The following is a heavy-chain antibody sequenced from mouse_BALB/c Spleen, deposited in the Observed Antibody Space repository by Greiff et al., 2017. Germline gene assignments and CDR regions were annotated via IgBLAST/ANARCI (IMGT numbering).Heavy chain of an antibody. Sequence: EVQLQQSGTVLARPGASVKMSCKASGYTFTSYWMHWVKQRPGQGLEWIGAIYPGNSDTSYNQKFKGKAKLTAVTSTSTAYMELSSLTNEDSAVYYCTRGTGTEVFAYWGQGTLVTVSA. V-gene: IGHV1-5*01. CDR1: GYTFTSYW. D-gene: IGHD4-1*01. CDR3: TRGTGTEVFAY. J-gene: IGHJ3*01. CDR2: IYPGNSDT.